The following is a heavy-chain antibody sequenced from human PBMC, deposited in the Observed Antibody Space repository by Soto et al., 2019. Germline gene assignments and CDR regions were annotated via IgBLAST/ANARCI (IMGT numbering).Heavy chain of an antibody. CDR3: ARDISYGSGTSYGY. CDR1: GYIFTSYG. Sequence: QVQLVQSGGEVKKPGASVKVSCKASGYIFTSYGISWVRQAPGQGLDWMGWISTYNGNTNYAQNLQGRVTMTTDTSTSTAYMELRSLRSDETAMYYCARDISYGSGTSYGYWGQGTLVTVSS. J-gene: IGHJ4*02. D-gene: IGHD3-10*01. CDR2: ISTYNGNT. V-gene: IGHV1-18*01.